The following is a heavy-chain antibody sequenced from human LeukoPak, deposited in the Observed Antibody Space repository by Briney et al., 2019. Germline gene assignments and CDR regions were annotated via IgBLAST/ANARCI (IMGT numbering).Heavy chain of an antibody. CDR2: FDPEDGET. V-gene: IGHV1-24*01. J-gene: IGHJ4*02. Sequence: ASVEVSCKVSGYTLTELSMHWVRQAPGKGLEWMGGFDPEDGETIYAQKFQGRVTMTEDTSTDTAYMELSSLRSEDTAVYYCATSALRGYSYGYVYWGQGTLVTVSS. CDR3: ATSALRGYSYGYVY. D-gene: IGHD5-18*01. CDR1: GYTLTELS.